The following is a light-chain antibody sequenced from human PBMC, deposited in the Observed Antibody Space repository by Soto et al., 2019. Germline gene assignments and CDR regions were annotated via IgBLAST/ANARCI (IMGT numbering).Light chain of an antibody. CDR3: VSYTDTDTLV. V-gene: IGLV2-14*01. J-gene: IGLJ1*01. Sequence: QSALTQPASVSGSRGQSIIISCVGRDTDVGRDKSVSWYQQGPGQAPKLLIFEVTNRPSGVSKRFSGSRSGNTASLTISGLQPDDEGDYFCVSYTDTDTLVFGTGTKVTVL. CDR2: EVT. CDR1: DTDVGRDKS.